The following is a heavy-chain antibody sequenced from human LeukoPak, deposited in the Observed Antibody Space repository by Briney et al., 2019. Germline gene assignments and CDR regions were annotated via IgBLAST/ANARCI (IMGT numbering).Heavy chain of an antibody. V-gene: IGHV1-2*02. Sequence: ASVKVSCKASGYTFTDYYMHWVRQAPGQGLEWMGWINPNSGGTNYAQKFQGRVTMTRDTSISTAYMELSRLRSDDTAVYYCARASYYYDSSGYPGYYFDYWGREPWSPSPQ. CDR2: INPNSGGT. D-gene: IGHD3-22*01. CDR1: GYTFTDYY. CDR3: ARASYYYDSSGYPGYYFDY. J-gene: IGHJ4*02.